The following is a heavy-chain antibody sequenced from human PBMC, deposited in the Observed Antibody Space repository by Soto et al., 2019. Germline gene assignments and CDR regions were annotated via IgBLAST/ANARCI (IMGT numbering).Heavy chain of an antibody. CDR2: IYSGSCT. V-gene: IGHV3-53*01. CDR3: ARDKTEQQLVRYNWFDP. J-gene: IGHJ5*02. Sequence: GGSLRLSCAASGFTVSSNYVSWVRQAPGKGLEWVSVIYSGSCTYYADSVKGRFTISRDNSKNTLYLQMNSLRAEDTAVYYCARDKTEQQLVRYNWFDPWGQGTLVTVSS. CDR1: GFTVSSNY. D-gene: IGHD6-13*01.